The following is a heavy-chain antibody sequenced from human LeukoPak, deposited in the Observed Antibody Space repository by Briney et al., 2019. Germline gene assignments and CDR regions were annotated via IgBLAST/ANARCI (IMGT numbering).Heavy chain of an antibody. Sequence: GGSLRLSCAASGFTFSSYWMSWVRQAPGKGLEWVANIKQDGSEKYYVDSVKGRFTISRDNAKNSLYLQMNSLRAEDTALYYCAKEGGYSSTSFDYWGQGTLVTVSS. CDR3: AKEGGYSSTSFDY. J-gene: IGHJ4*02. D-gene: IGHD6-13*01. V-gene: IGHV3-7*03. CDR1: GFTFSSYW. CDR2: IKQDGSEK.